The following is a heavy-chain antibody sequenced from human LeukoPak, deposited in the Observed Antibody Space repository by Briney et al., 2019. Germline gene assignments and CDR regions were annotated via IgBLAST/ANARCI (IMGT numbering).Heavy chain of an antibody. CDR2: IIPIFGTA. CDR3: ASSGYSSSWYYFDY. V-gene: IGHV1-69*13. D-gene: IGHD6-13*01. CDR1: GGTFSSYA. Sequence: SVKVSCXASGGTFSSYAISWVRQARGQGLEWMGGIIPIFGTANYAQKFQGRVTITADESTSTAYMELSSLRSEDTAVYYCASSGYSSSWYYFDYWGQGTLVTVSS. J-gene: IGHJ4*02.